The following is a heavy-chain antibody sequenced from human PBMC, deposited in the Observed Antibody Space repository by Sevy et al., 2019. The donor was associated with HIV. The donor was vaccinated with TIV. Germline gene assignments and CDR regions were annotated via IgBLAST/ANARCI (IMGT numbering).Heavy chain of an antibody. J-gene: IGHJ4*02. CDR1: GFTFSSYS. CDR3: ARDTSSKPTYYFDY. V-gene: IGHV3-21*01. D-gene: IGHD6-13*01. Sequence: GGSLRLSCAASGFTFSSYSMNWVRQAPGKGLEWVSSISSSSSYIYYADSVKGRFTISRDNAKNALYLQMNSLRAEDTAVYYCARDTSSKPTYYFDYWGQGTLVTVSS. CDR2: ISSSSSYI.